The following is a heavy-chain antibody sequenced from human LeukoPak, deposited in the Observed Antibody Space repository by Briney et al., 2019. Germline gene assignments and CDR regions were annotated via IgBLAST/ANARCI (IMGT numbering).Heavy chain of an antibody. CDR3: ARDSGSGLYYYYGMDV. Sequence: GGSLRLSCAASGFTFSSYWMSWVRQAPGKGLEWVANIKQDGSEKYYVDSVKGRFTISRDNAKNSLYLQMNSLRAEDTAVYYCARDSGSGLYYYYGMDVWGQGTTVTVSS. CDR2: IKQDGSEK. CDR1: GFTFSSYW. J-gene: IGHJ6*02. V-gene: IGHV3-7*03.